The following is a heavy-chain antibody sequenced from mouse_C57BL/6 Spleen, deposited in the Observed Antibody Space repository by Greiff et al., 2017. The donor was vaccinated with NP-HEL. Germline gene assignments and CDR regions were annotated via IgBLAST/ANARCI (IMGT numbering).Heavy chain of an antibody. CDR1: GFTFSDYY. D-gene: IGHD1-1*01. J-gene: IGHJ1*03. Sequence: EVMLVESGGGLVQPGGSLKLSCAASGFTFSDYYMYWVRQTPEKRLEWVAYISNGGGSTYYPDTVKGRFTISRDNAKNTLYLQMSRLKSEDTAMYYCARHLSTVVATRGYFDVWGTGTTVTVSS. CDR3: ARHLSTVVATRGYFDV. V-gene: IGHV5-12*01. CDR2: ISNGGGST.